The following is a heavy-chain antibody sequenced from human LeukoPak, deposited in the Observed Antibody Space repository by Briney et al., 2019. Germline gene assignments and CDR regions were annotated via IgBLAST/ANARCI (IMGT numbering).Heavy chain of an antibody. D-gene: IGHD5-18*01. V-gene: IGHV3-23*01. CDR3: AKVRGYSYGYLKDLNYFGY. Sequence: GGSLRLSCAASGFTFSSYAMSWVRQAPGKGLEWVSAISGSGGSTYYADSVKGRFTISRDNSKNTLYLQMNSLRAEDTAVYYCAKVRGYSYGYLKDLNYFGYWGQGTLVTVSS. CDR1: GFTFSSYA. CDR2: ISGSGGST. J-gene: IGHJ4*02.